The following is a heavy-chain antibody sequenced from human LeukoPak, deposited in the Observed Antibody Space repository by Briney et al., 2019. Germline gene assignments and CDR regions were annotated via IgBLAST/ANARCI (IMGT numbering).Heavy chain of an antibody. CDR2: INPSGGST. CDR1: GYTFTSYY. V-gene: IGHV1-46*01. CDR3: ARDGQYSSTVAADLDY. J-gene: IGHJ4*02. Sequence: ASVKVSCKASGYTFTSYYMHWVRQAPGQGLEWMGIINPSGGSTSYAQKFQGRVTMTRDMSTSTVYMELSSLRSEDTAVYYCARDGQYSSTVAADLDYRGQGTLVTVSS. D-gene: IGHD6-19*01.